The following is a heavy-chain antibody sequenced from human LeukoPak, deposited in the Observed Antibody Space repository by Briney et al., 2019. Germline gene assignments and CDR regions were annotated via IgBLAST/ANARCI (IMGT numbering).Heavy chain of an antibody. CDR3: ARTRGLRYFDWSDPVYYFDY. V-gene: IGHV4-34*01. CDR2: INHSGST. CDR1: GGSFSGYY. Sequence: PSETLSLTCAVYGGSFSGYYWGWIRHPPGKGREWIGEINHSGSTNYNPSLKSRVTISVDTSKNQFSLKLSSVTAADTAVYYCARTRGLRYFDWSDPVYYFDYWGQGTLVTVSS. J-gene: IGHJ4*02. D-gene: IGHD3-9*01.